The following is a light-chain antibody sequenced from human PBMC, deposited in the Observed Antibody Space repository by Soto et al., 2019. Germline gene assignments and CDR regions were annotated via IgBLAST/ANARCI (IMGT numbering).Light chain of an antibody. V-gene: IGLV2-14*03. CDR1: RTDVDGYDY. CDR3: SSYTSSAPFYV. CDR2: DVN. Sequence: QSALTQPASVSGSPGQSITISCTGARTDVDGYDYVSWYQQHPGQAPKLMIYDVNNRPSGVSYRFSGSKSGDTASLTISGLQAEDDADYYCSSYTSSAPFYVFGTGTKLTVL. J-gene: IGLJ1*01.